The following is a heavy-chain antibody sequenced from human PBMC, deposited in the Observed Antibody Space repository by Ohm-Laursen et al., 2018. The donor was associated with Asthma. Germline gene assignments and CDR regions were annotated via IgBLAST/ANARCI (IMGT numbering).Heavy chain of an antibody. V-gene: IGHV4-31*11. CDR1: GGSISSGGYY. CDR3: ARDGRLRGSFDY. D-gene: IGHD3-10*01. J-gene: IGHJ4*02. CDR2: IYYSGST. Sequence: SETLSLTCAVSGGSISSGGYYWSWIRQHPGKGLEWIGYIYYSGSTYYNPSLKSRVTISVDTSKNQFSLNLSSVTAADTALYYCARDGRLRGSFDYWGQGTLVTVSS.